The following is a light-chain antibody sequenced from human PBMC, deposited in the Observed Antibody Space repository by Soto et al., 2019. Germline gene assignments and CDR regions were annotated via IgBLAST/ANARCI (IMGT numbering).Light chain of an antibody. J-gene: IGKJ1*01. CDR1: QSISSW. Sequence: DIQMNKSPSTLSASVGDRVTITYRASQSISSWLAWYQQKPGKAPKLLIYKASTLESGVPSRFSGSGSGTEFTLTISSLQPDDFATYYCQHYNSYSEAFGQGTKVDIK. V-gene: IGKV1-5*03. CDR3: QHYNSYSEA. CDR2: KAS.